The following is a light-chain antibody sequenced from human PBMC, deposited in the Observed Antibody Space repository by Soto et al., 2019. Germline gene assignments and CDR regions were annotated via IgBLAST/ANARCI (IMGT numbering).Light chain of an antibody. CDR3: QQYYAYPPLI. Sequence: EIVMTQSPATLSVSPGERATLSCRASRNINRKLAWYQQKPGQAPRLLISGASTRATGIPARFSGSGSGTEFTLTISSLQSEDFAVYYCQQYYAYPPLIFGGGTKVEIK. J-gene: IGKJ4*01. V-gene: IGKV3-15*01. CDR1: RNINRK. CDR2: GAS.